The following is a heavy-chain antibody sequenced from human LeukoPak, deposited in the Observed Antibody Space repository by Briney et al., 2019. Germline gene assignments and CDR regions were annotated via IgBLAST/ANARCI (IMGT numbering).Heavy chain of an antibody. Sequence: SETLSLTCTVSGGSISSGDYYWSWIRQPPGKGLEWIGYIYYSGSTYYNPSLKSQVTISVDTSKNQFSLKLSSVTAADTAVYYCARGSVVVPAAILGWFDPWGQGTLVTVSS. J-gene: IGHJ5*02. D-gene: IGHD2-2*02. CDR2: IYYSGST. CDR1: GGSISSGDYY. CDR3: ARGSVVVPAAILGWFDP. V-gene: IGHV4-30-4*01.